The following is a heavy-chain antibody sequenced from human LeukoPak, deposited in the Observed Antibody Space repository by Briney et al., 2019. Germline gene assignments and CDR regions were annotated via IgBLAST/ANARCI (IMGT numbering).Heavy chain of an antibody. V-gene: IGHV4-39*01. CDR3: ARHRMYYYDSSGRGVADAFDI. J-gene: IGHJ3*02. CDR2: IYYSGST. CDR1: GGSISSSSYY. D-gene: IGHD3-22*01. Sequence: PSETLSLTCTVSGGSISSSSYYWGWVRQPPGKGLEWIGSIYYSGSTYYNPSLKSRVTISVDTSKNQFSLKLSSVTAADTAVYYCARHRMYYYDSSGRGVADAFDIWGQGTMVTVSS.